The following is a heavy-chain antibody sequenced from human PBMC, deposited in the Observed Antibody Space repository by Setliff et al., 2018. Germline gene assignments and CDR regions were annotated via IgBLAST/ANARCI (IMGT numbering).Heavy chain of an antibody. CDR1: GGSIGPHY. Sequence: PSETLSLTCTVSGGSIGPHYWSWIRQAPGKGLEWIGHIFYSDTAKYNPSLESRAAISVDSSKNQFSLKLRSVTAADTAVYYCARDRSTVIRGVTSFFHYYMDVWGGGTTVTVSS. D-gene: IGHD3-10*01. V-gene: IGHV4-59*11. J-gene: IGHJ6*03. CDR3: ARDRSTVIRGVTSFFHYYMDV. CDR2: IFYSDTA.